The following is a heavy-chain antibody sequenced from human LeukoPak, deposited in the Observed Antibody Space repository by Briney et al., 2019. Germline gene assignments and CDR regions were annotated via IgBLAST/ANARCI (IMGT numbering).Heavy chain of an antibody. CDR2: INPNSGGT. J-gene: IGHJ6*03. V-gene: IGHV1-2*02. CDR3: ARDPTNPKQDSSGYYYPHYNYMDV. Sequence: ASVKVSCKASGYTFTGYYMHWVRQAPGQRLEWMGWINPNSGGTNYAQKFQGRVTMTRDTSISTAYMELSRLRSDDTAVYYCARDPTNPKQDSSGYYYPHYNYMDVWGKGTTVTISS. CDR1: GYTFTGYY. D-gene: IGHD3-22*01.